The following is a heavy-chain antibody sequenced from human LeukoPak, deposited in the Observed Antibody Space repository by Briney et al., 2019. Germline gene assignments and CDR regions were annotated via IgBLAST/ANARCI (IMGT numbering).Heavy chain of an antibody. CDR2: IRSTSSHT. V-gene: IGHV3-11*05. Sequence: GGSLRLSCAASGFTFSDSYMSWIRQAAGKGLEWISYIRSTSSHTNYADSVKGRFTISRDNAKRSLYLQMNSLRAEDTAVYYCARGSARWFDPWGQGTLVTVSS. J-gene: IGHJ5*02. CDR3: ARGSARWFDP. CDR1: GFTFSDSY.